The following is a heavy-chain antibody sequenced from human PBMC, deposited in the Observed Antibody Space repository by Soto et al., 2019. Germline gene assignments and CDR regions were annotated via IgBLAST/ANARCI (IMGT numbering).Heavy chain of an antibody. CDR1: KFSLSINGVG. CDR2: IYWDDDK. V-gene: IGHV2-5*02. J-gene: IGHJ3*02. CDR3: AHRIIGDAFDI. Sequence: QITLKESGPTLVKPTQTLTLTCTFSKFSLSINGVGVGWIRQPPGKALEWLALIYWDDDKRYSPSLKNRLTITKGTSKNQVVLTMTNMDPVDTATYYCAHRIIGDAFDIWGQGTMVTVSS.